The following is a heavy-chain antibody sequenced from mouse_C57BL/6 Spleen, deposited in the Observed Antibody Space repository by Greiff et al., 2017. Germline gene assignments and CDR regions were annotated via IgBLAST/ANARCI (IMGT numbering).Heavy chain of an antibody. CDR3: ARGDGNNPWAY. J-gene: IGHJ3*01. Sequence: EVQLQQSGPELVKPGASVKIPCKASGYTFTDYNMDWVKQSHGKSLEWIGDINPNNGGTIYNQKFKGKATLTVDKSSSTAYMELRSLTSEDTAVYYCARGDGNNPWAYWGQGTLVTVSA. CDR1: GYTFTDYN. CDR2: INPNNGGT. V-gene: IGHV1-18*01. D-gene: IGHD2-1*01.